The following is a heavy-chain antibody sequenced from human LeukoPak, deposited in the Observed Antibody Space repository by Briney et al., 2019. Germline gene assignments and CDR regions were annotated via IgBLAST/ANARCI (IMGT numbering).Heavy chain of an antibody. Sequence: GSLRLSCAASGFTFSDYYMSWIRQAPGKGLEWIGEINHSGSTNYNPSLKSRVTISVDTSKNQFSLKLSSVTAADTAVYYCARVHDAFDIWGQGTMVTVSS. V-gene: IGHV4-34*01. CDR3: ARVHDAFDI. CDR1: GFTFSDYY. CDR2: INHSGST. J-gene: IGHJ3*02.